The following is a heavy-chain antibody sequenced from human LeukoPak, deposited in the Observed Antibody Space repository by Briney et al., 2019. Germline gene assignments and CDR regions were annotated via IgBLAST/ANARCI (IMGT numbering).Heavy chain of an antibody. CDR1: GFTFDDYA. CDR3: AKDYYYDSSGYYGPFDY. D-gene: IGHD3-22*01. V-gene: IGHV3-9*01. J-gene: IGHJ4*02. CDR2: ISWNSGSI. Sequence: GGSPRLSCAASGFTFDDYAMHWVRQAPGKGLEWVSGISWNSGSIGYADSVKGRFTISRDNAKNSLYLQMNSLRAEDTALYYCAKDYYYDSSGYYGPFDYWGQGTLVTVSS.